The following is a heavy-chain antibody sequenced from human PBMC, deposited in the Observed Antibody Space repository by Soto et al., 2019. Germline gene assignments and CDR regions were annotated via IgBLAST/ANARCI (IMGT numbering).Heavy chain of an antibody. CDR2: INHRGSA. Sequence: SETLSLTCAVSGASVSSTYWRSWVRQPPGKGPEWIGEINHRGSANYNPSLKSRVTISVDISKSQFSLRLTSVTAADTAVYYCARYNAASGTYYFDFWGQGTLVTVSS. CDR1: GASVSSTYW. CDR3: ARYNAASGTYYFDF. V-gene: IGHV4-4*02. D-gene: IGHD6-13*01. J-gene: IGHJ4*02.